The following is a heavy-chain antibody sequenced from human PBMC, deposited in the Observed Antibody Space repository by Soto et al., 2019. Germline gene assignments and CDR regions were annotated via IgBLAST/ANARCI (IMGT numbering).Heavy chain of an antibody. CDR1: GFTVSSNY. Sequence: GGSLRLSCAASGFTVSSNYMSWVRQAPGKGLEWVSVIYSGGSTYYADSVKGRFTISRDNSKNTLYLQMNSLRAEDTAVYYCARDGRVGYYYDSSGYSAWSPGMDVWGQGTTVTVSS. D-gene: IGHD3-22*01. CDR2: IYSGGST. CDR3: ARDGRVGYYYDSSGYSAWSPGMDV. J-gene: IGHJ6*02. V-gene: IGHV3-53*01.